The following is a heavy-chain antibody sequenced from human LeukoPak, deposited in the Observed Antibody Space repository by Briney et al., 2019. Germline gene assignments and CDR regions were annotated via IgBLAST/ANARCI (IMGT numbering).Heavy chain of an antibody. D-gene: IGHD3-3*01. V-gene: IGHV4-39*01. CDR3: ASTLRFLPYRRFDY. CDR1: GGSIISSNYY. J-gene: IGHJ4*02. CDR2: IYQSGSGSS. Sequence: KASETLSLTCSVSGGSIISSNYYRGWMRQPPGKGLEWIGSIYQSGSGSSYYNPSLKSRVTISGDTSKNQFFLRLSSVTAADTAVYYCASTLRFLPYRRFDYWGQGTLVTVPS.